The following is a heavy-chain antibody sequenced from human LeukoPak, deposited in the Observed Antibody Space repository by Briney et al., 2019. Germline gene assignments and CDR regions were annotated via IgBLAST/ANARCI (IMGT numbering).Heavy chain of an antibody. CDR2: ICGSGGST. J-gene: IGHJ4*02. D-gene: IGHD1-26*01. Sequence: GGSLRLSCAASGFTFSSYAMSWVRQAPGKGLEWVSAICGSGGSTYYADSVKGRFTISRDNSKNTLYLQINSLRAEDTAVYYCAKDVKVGATRGDYWGQGTLVTVSS. V-gene: IGHV3-23*01. CDR1: GFTFSSYA. CDR3: AKDVKVGATRGDY.